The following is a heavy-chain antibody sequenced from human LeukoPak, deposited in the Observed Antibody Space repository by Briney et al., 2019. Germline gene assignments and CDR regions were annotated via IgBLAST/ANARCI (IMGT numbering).Heavy chain of an antibody. CDR3: ARDYR. D-gene: IGHD4-11*01. J-gene: IGHJ4*02. V-gene: IGHV3-48*04. Sequence: GGSLRLSCAASGFTFSTYDMTWVRQAPGKGLEWFSYISGSSSTIYYADSVKGRFTISRDNAKNSLYLQMNSLRAEDTAVCYCARDYRWGQGTLVTVSS. CDR2: ISGSSSTI. CDR1: GFTFSTYD.